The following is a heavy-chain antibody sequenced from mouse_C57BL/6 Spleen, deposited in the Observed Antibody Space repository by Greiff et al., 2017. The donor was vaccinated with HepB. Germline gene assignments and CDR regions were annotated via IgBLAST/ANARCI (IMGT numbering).Heavy chain of an antibody. Sequence: QVQLQQPGAELVRPGSSVKLSCKASGYTFTSYWMHWVKQRPIQGLEWIGNIDPSDSETHYNQKFKDKATLTVDKSSSTAYMQRSSLTSEDSAVYYCARDYDYAYYFDYWGQGTTLTVSS. J-gene: IGHJ2*01. CDR1: GYTFTSYW. CDR3: ARDYDYAYYFDY. CDR2: IDPSDSET. V-gene: IGHV1-52*01. D-gene: IGHD2-4*01.